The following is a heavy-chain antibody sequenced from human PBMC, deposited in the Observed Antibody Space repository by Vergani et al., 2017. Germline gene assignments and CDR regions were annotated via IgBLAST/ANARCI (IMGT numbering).Heavy chain of an antibody. V-gene: IGHV3-30*18. J-gene: IGHJ4*02. CDR1: GFTSSYYG. CDR3: AKYLRDSTDGLPDS. D-gene: IGHD2-21*02. Sequence: QVHLVESGGGVVQPGRSLRLSCVVSGFTSSYYGMHWVRQAPGKGLEWVAVISYDGTQKYYADSVKGRLTISRDNSKDILYLQMDSLRSADTALYYCAKYLRDSTDGLPDSWGPGTLVIVSS. CDR2: ISYDGTQK.